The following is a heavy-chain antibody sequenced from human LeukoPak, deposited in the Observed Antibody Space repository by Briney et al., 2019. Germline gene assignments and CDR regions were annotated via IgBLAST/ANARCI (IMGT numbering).Heavy chain of an antibody. J-gene: IGHJ4*02. CDR2: ISAYNGNT. D-gene: IGHD3-10*02. CDR3: ARAPVRGVTTLDY. V-gene: IGHV1-18*01. Sequence: VASVKVSCKAPGYTFTSYGISWARQAPGQGLEWMGWISAYNGNTNYAQKLQGRVTMTTDTSTSTAYMELRSLRSDDTAVYYCARAPVRGVTTLDYWGQGTLVTVSS. CDR1: GYTFTSYG.